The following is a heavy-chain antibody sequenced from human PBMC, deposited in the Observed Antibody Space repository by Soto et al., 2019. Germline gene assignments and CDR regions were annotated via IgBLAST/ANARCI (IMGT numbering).Heavy chain of an antibody. V-gene: IGHV4-61*01. J-gene: IGHJ6*02. D-gene: IGHD3-10*01. Sequence: SATLSLTCTVSGGSVSSGSYYWSWIRQPPGEGLEWIGYIYYSGSTNYNPSLKSRVTISVDTSKNQFSLKLSSVTAADTAVYYCAREPRVLLWFGDSTDYGMDVWGQGTTVTVYS. CDR1: GGSVSSGSYY. CDR2: IYYSGST. CDR3: AREPRVLLWFGDSTDYGMDV.